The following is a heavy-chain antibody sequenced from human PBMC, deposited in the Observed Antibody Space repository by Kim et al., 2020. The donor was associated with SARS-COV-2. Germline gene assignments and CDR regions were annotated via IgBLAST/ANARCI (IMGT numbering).Heavy chain of an antibody. CDR1: GFTFEDYG. CDR3: VRGYVGGPCDL. J-gene: IGHJ5*02. V-gene: IGHV3-20*01. D-gene: IGHD3-10*01. Sequence: GGSLRLSCAASGFTFEDYGMSWVRQAPGKGLEWVSGINRKSDSTGYVDSVKGRFTISRDNAKKSLYLQMNSLRAEDTAFYHCVRGYVGGPCDLWGQGIRVTVSS. CDR2: INRKSDST.